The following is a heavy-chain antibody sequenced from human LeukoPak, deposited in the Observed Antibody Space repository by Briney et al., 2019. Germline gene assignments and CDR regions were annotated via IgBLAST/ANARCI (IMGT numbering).Heavy chain of an antibody. CDR1: GASFTAYY. V-gene: IGHV4-59*01. CDR3: ARVRYFDWLYGMDV. D-gene: IGHD3-9*01. CDR2: IYYSGST. J-gene: IGHJ6*02. Sequence: SETLSLTCDVYGASFTAYYWSWIRQPPGKGLEWIGYIYYSGSTNYNPSLKSRVTISVDTSKNQFSLKLSSVTAADTAVYYCARVRYFDWLYGMDVWGQGTTVTVSS.